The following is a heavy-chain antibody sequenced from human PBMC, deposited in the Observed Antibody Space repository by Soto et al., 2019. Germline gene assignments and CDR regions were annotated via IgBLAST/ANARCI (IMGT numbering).Heavy chain of an antibody. CDR3: AKDRGAVAGTAEDY. Sequence: EVQLLESGGALVRPGGSLRLSCAACGFAFSNYAMTWVRQPPGMGLEWVSVISGSGGSTYYADSVKGRFTISRDNSKNTLYLQMNSLRAEDTAVYYCAKDRGAVAGTAEDYWGQGTLVTVSS. CDR1: GFAFSNYA. CDR2: ISGSGGST. D-gene: IGHD6-19*01. J-gene: IGHJ4*02. V-gene: IGHV3-23*01.